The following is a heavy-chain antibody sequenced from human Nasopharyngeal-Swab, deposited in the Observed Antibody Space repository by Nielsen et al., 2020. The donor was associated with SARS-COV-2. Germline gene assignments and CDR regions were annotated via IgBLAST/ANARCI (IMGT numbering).Heavy chain of an antibody. CDR1: GFTFSGSA. CDR2: IRSKANSYAT. J-gene: IGHJ4*02. V-gene: IGHV3-73*01. D-gene: IGHD1-14*01. Sequence: GGSLRLSCAASGFTFSGSAMHRVRQASGKGLEWVGRIRSKANSYATAYAASVKGRFTISRDDSKNTAYLQMNSLKTEDTAVYYCTSRNPETGSYWGQGTLVTVSS. CDR3: TSRNPETGSY.